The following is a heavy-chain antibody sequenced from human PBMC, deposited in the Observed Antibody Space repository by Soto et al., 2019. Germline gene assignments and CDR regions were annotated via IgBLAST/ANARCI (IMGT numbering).Heavy chain of an antibody. CDR3: TGGARGRRWLIQGSVEP. V-gene: IGHV3-66*01. CDR1: GFTVSSSY. Sequence: EVQLVESGGGLVQPGGSLRLSCAASGFTVSSSYISWVRQAPGKRLEWVSTIYSSGSTYYADSVRGRFTISRDYSKNTLCLQITRLRVVATAVHCCTGGARGRRWLIQGSVEPWGPGTLGTASS. CDR2: IYSSGST. J-gene: IGHJ5*02. D-gene: IGHD3-10*01.